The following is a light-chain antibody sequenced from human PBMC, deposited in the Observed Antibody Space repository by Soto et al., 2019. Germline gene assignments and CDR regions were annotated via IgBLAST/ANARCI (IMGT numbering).Light chain of an antibody. V-gene: IGKV1-6*01. CDR2: AAS. CDR3: LQYYNFSWT. CDR1: QSIVTY. J-gene: IGKJ1*01. Sequence: IQMTQSPSSLSASVGDRVTIICRASQSIVTYLNWYLQKPGKDPKLLIYAASNLQSGVPSRFSGGGSGTPFTLTISSLQPDDFATYYCLQYYNFSWTFGQGTKV.